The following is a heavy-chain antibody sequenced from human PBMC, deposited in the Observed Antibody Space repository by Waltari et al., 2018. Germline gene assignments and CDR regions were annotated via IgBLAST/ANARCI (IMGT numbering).Heavy chain of an antibody. D-gene: IGHD5-18*01. CDR1: GFAVSSNH. J-gene: IGHJ4*02. Sequence: EVQLVESGGGFVHPGGALRLSVAASGFAVSSNHMAWVRQAPGKGLEWVSIIYSAGSTYYEDSVMGRFTISRDISKNTLHLQMNRLTTEDTATYYCATARDEQTAMVYFDHWGEGSLVSVSS. V-gene: IGHV3-66*02. CDR2: IYSAGST. CDR3: ATARDEQTAMVYFDH.